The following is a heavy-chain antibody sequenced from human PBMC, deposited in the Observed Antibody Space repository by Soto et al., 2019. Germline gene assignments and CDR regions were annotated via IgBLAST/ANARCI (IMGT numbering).Heavy chain of an antibody. CDR2: ISGGGDYT. J-gene: IGHJ4*02. CDR3: AKEYSSNSKGGYFFDS. V-gene: IGHV3-23*01. D-gene: IGHD6-13*01. CDR1: RVPFKMFG. Sequence: LYSTSSRVPFKMFGVNGVRRAPGKGLACVSAISGGGDYTSYADSVRGRFTISRDNSKNTRYLQMNSLRADDTAVYYCAKEYSSNSKGGYFFDSLGQRHLGT.